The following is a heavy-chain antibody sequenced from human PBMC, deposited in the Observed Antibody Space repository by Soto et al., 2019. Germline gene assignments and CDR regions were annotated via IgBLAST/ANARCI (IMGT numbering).Heavy chain of an antibody. J-gene: IGHJ4*02. D-gene: IGHD3-3*01. Sequence: QLQLQESGPGLVKPSETLSLTCTVSGGSISSSSYYWGWIRQPPGKGLEWIGSIYYSGSTYYNPSLKSRVTISVDTSKNQFSLKLSSVTAADTAVYYCARRRVRYDSYWPQYYFDYWGQGTLVTVSS. CDR1: GGSISSSSYY. V-gene: IGHV4-39*01. CDR3: ARRRVRYDSYWPQYYFDY. CDR2: IYYSGST.